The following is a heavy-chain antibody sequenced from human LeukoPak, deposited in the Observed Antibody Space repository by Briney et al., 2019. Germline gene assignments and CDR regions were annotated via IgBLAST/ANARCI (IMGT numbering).Heavy chain of an antibody. D-gene: IGHD3-9*01. CDR2: MYYSGTT. CDR3: ARSYYDILTGYYNAWSFHF. V-gene: IGHV4-59*01. J-gene: IGHJ2*01. Sequence: PSETLSLTCSVSGGSISGYYWSWIRQPPGEGLEWIGYMYYSGTTDYNPSFKSRVTISLDTPTNQFSLKLSSVTAADTAVYYCARSYYDILTGYYNAWSFHFWGRGTLVTVSS. CDR1: GGSISGYY.